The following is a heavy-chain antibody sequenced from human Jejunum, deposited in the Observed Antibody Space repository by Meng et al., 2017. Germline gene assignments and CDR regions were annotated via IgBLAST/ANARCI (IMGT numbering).Heavy chain of an antibody. V-gene: IGHV3-23*01. CDR1: GFTFSSYA. Sequence: GESLKISCVASGFTFSSYAMTWVRQAPGKGLEWVSAISGTGGTTYYADSVKGRFTISRDNTKNTLYLQMNSLRAEDTAVYYCAKSFSGYASSCYDDWGRGTLVTVSS. J-gene: IGHJ1*01. CDR3: AKSFSGYASSCYDD. CDR2: ISGTGGTT. D-gene: IGHD6-13*01.